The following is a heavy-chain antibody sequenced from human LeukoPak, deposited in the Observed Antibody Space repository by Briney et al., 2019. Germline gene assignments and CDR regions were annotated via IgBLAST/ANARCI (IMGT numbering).Heavy chain of an antibody. CDR2: ISAYNGNT. CDR1: GYTFTSYG. V-gene: IGHV1-18*01. CDR3: ASKYYYGSGSYPLYYYYGMDV. Sequence: AASVKVSCKASGYTFTSYGISWVRQAPGQGLEWMGWISAYNGNTNYAQKLQGRATMTTDTSTSTAYMELRSLRSDDTAVYYCASKYYYGSGSYPLYYYYGMDVWGQGTTVTVSS. D-gene: IGHD3-10*01. J-gene: IGHJ6*02.